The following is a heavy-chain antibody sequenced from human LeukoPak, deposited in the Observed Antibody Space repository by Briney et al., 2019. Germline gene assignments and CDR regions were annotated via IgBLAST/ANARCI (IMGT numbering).Heavy chain of an antibody. D-gene: IGHD3-22*01. J-gene: IGHJ4*02. CDR3: ARGRATTMTVVDTRIYEY. V-gene: IGHV1-2*02. CDR1: GYTFTGYY. CDR2: IEPKSGDT. Sequence: GASVKVSCEASGYTFTGYYMHWVRQAPGQGLEWMGWIEPKSGDTKIEEKFQGRVTMTRDTSIGTVHMELSSLRSDDTAVFYCARGRATTMTVVDTRIYEYWGQGTLVTVSS.